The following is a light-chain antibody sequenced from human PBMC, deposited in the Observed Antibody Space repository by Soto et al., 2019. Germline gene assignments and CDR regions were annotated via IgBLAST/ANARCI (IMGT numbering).Light chain of an antibody. CDR2: AAS. J-gene: IGKJ3*01. CDR1: QSISSY. CDR3: QQSYSTPFT. Sequence: IQMTQSPSSLSASVGDRVTITCRASQSISSYLNLYQQKPGNAPKLLIYAASSLQSGVPSRLSVSGSGKDFALTISSLHAEDFATYYCQQSYSTPFTFGPGTKVDIK. V-gene: IGKV1-39*01.